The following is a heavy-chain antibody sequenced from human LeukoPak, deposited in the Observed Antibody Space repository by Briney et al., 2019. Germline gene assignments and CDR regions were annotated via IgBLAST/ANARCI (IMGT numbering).Heavy chain of an antibody. D-gene: IGHD3-10*01. J-gene: IGHJ3*02. Sequence: ASVKVSCKASGYTFTGYYMHWVRQAPGQGLEWMGRINPNSGGTNYAQKFQGRVTMTRDTSISTAYMELSRLRSDDTAVYYCFKYGSGSSSTRGAFDIWGQGTMVTVSS. CDR2: INPNSGGT. CDR3: FKYGSGSSSTRGAFDI. CDR1: GYTFTGYY. V-gene: IGHV1-2*06.